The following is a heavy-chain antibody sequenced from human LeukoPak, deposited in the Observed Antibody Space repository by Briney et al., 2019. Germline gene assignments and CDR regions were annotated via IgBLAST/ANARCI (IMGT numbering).Heavy chain of an antibody. D-gene: IGHD2-2*01. J-gene: IGHJ6*02. Sequence: GASVKVSCKASVYTFTTYTMHWERQAPGQRLEWMGWFNAGNGNTKYSQKFQGRVTITRDTSASTAYMELSSLRSEDTAVYYCAGEPPSSRYFYYYGVDVWGQGTTVTVSS. CDR3: AGEPPSSRYFYYYGVDV. CDR1: VYTFTTYT. V-gene: IGHV1-3*01. CDR2: FNAGNGNT.